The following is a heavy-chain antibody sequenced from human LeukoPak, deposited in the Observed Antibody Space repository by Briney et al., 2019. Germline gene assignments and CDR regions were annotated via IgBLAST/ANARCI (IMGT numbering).Heavy chain of an antibody. CDR2: INGDGTST. D-gene: IGHD2-15*01. V-gene: IGHV3-74*01. Sequence: GRTLRLSCAPSGFTLTNHWLHWVPQAPGKGVVGVSRINGDGTSTIYADSVKGRFTISRDNAKSRVYLQMNRLRAEDTAVYYCARTGSGGDLDIWGQGTMVTVSS. J-gene: IGHJ3*02. CDR1: GFTLTNHW. CDR3: ARTGSGGDLDI.